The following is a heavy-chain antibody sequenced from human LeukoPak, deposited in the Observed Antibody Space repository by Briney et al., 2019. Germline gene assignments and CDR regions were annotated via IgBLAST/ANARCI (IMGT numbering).Heavy chain of an antibody. V-gene: IGHV3-11*01. J-gene: IGHJ6*02. D-gene: IGHD2-15*01. Sequence: GGSLRHSCEASGFNFSDYYMSRIRQDPGKGLEGVSYISSSGSTIYYADSVKGRFTISRDNAKNSLYLQMNSLRAEDTAVYYCAREGCSGGSCYNLHYYYYGMDVWGQGTTVTVSS. CDR3: AREGCSGGSCYNLHYYYYGMDV. CDR2: ISSSGSTI. CDR1: GFNFSDYY.